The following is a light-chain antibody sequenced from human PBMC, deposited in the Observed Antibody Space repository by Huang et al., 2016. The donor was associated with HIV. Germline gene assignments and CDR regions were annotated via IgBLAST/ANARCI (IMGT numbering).Light chain of an antibody. CDR1: QSIGTW. V-gene: IGKV1-5*03. Sequence: DIQMTQSPSALSASVGDRVTITCRASQSIGTWLAWYQQKPGKPPKLLIYKASTLQGGVPSRFGGGGSGTEFTLTISSLQPDEFATYFCQQYNSYSGKFGQGTKVE. CDR2: KAS. J-gene: IGKJ1*01. CDR3: QQYNSYSGK.